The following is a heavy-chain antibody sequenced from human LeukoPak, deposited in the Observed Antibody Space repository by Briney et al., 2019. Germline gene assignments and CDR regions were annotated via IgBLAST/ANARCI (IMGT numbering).Heavy chain of an antibody. J-gene: IGHJ5*02. CDR1: GYTFTGYY. V-gene: IGHV1-2*06. Sequence: ASVTVSCTASGYTFTGYYMHWVRQAPGQGLEWMGRINPNGGGTNYAQKFQGRVTMTRDTSISTAYMELSRLRSDDTAVYYCARDVGCSSTSCYTGIIGNWFDPWGQGTLVTVSS. CDR2: INPNGGGT. D-gene: IGHD2-2*02. CDR3: ARDVGCSSTSCYTGIIGNWFDP.